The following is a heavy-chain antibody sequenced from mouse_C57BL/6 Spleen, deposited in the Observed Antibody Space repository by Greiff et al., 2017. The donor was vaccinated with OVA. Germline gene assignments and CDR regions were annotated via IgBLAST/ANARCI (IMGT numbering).Heavy chain of an antibody. CDR2: IHPNSGST. CDR1: GYTFTSYW. V-gene: IGHV1-64*01. Sequence: VQLQQPGAELVKPGASVKLSCKASGYTFTSYWLHWVKQRPGQGLEWIGMIHPNSGSTNYNEKFKSKATLTVDKSSSTAYMQLSSLTSEDSAVYYCARTLYYDYDDVLWYFDVWGTGTTVTVSS. CDR3: ARTLYYDYDDVLWYFDV. J-gene: IGHJ1*03. D-gene: IGHD2-4*01.